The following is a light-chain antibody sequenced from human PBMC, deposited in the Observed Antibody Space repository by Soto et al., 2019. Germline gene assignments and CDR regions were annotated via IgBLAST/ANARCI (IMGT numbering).Light chain of an antibody. V-gene: IGLV2-8*01. J-gene: IGLJ1*01. CDR2: EVT. CDR1: SSDVGGYDY. CDR3: LSYAGTAYV. Sequence: QSVLTQPPSASGTAGHVVTISCTVTSSDVGGYDYVSWYQQYPGKTPKLMIFEVTKRHSGVPDRFSGSKSGNTASLTVSGLQAEDEADYYCLSYAGTAYVFGTGPKVTV.